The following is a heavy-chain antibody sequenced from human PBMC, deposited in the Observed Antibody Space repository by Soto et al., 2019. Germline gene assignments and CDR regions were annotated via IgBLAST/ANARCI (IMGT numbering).Heavy chain of an antibody. CDR2: ISAYNGNT. Sequence: ASLKVSCKASGYTFTSYGISWVRQAPGQGLEWMGWISAYNGNTNYAQKLQGRVTMTTDTSTSTAYMELRSLRSDDTAVYYCARDRGYGWLWGMDVWGQGTTVTVSS. D-gene: IGHD6-19*01. CDR1: GYTFTSYG. V-gene: IGHV1-18*01. CDR3: ARDRGYGWLWGMDV. J-gene: IGHJ6*02.